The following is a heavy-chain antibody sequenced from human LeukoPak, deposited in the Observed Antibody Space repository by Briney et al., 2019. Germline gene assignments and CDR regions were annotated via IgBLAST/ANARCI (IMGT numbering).Heavy chain of an antibody. Sequence: PGGSLRLSCAASGFTFSSSAMHWVRQAPGKGLEWVAVISYDGSTKYYADSVKGRFTISRDNSKNTLYLQMNSLRAEDTAVYYCAKDPRAGVTARFDYWGQGTLVTVSS. V-gene: IGHV3-30*04. D-gene: IGHD2-21*02. CDR2: ISYDGSTK. CDR1: GFTFSSSA. CDR3: AKDPRAGVTARFDY. J-gene: IGHJ4*02.